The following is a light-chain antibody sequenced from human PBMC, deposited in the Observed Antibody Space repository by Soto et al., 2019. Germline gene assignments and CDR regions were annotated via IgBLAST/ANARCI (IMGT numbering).Light chain of an antibody. Sequence: EIVLTQSPGTLSLSPGERATLSCRASQSVSSSYLAWYQQKPGQAPRLLISGASRRATGIPDRFSGSGSGTDFTLTISRLEPDDFAVYYCQQCYSSPWTFGQGTEVEIK. CDR1: QSVSSSY. V-gene: IGKV3-20*01. CDR3: QQCYSSPWT. CDR2: GAS. J-gene: IGKJ1*01.